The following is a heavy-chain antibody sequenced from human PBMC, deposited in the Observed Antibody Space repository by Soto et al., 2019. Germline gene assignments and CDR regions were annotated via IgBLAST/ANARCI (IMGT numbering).Heavy chain of an antibody. CDR3: ARARIAAAGTSSGYYYGMDV. V-gene: IGHV3-33*01. Sequence: GGSLRLSCAASGFTFSSSGMHWVRQAPGKGLEWVAVIWYDGSNKYYADSVKGRFTISRDNSKNTLYLQMNSLRAEDTAVYYCARARIAAAGTSSGYYYGMDVWGQGTTVTVSS. CDR1: GFTFSSSG. D-gene: IGHD6-13*01. CDR2: IWYDGSNK. J-gene: IGHJ6*02.